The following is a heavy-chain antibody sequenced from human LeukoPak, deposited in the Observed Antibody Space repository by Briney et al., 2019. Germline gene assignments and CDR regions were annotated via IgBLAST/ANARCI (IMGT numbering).Heavy chain of an antibody. D-gene: IGHD2-2*01. CDR2: TLTNSGAT. J-gene: IGHJ6*03. CDR1: GYTFTDHY. Sequence: ASVKVSCNVAGYTFTDHYVHWVRQAPGQGLEWLGWTLTNSGATENPQNFQGRVTMTRDTSISTAYMELSRLRSDDTAIYFCARTDSVPARGYDYWYMDGWGKGTTVTVSS. V-gene: IGHV1-2*02. CDR3: ARTDSVPARGYDYWYMDG.